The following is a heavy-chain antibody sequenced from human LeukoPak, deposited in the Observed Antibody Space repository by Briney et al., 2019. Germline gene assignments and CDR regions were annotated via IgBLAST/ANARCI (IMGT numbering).Heavy chain of an antibody. D-gene: IGHD5-24*01. CDR1: GGSISYYY. CDR3: ARVVPDGYSDY. CDR2: VYYSGST. Sequence: SETLSLTCTVSGGSISYYYWSWIRQPPGKGLEWIGYVYYSGSTKYNPSLTSRLTISVDTSMNQFSLKLSSVTAADTAVYYCARVVPDGYSDYWGQGNLVNVSS. J-gene: IGHJ4*02. V-gene: IGHV4-59*01.